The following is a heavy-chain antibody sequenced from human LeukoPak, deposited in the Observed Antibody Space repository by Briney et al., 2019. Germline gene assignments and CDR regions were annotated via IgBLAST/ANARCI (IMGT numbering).Heavy chain of an antibody. CDR1: GFTFSSYS. V-gene: IGHV3-21*01. CDR3: ARERGLSVNWFDP. Sequence: GGSLRLSCAASGFTFSSYSMNWVRQAPGKGLEWVSSISSSSSYIYYADSVKGRFTISRDNAKNSLYLQMNSLRAEDTAVYYCARERGLSVNWFDPWGQGTLVTVSS. CDR2: ISSSSSYI. J-gene: IGHJ5*02. D-gene: IGHD3-16*01.